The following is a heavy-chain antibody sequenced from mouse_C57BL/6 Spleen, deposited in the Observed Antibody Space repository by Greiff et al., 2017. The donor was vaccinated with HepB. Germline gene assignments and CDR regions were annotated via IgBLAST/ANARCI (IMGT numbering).Heavy chain of an antibody. J-gene: IGHJ1*03. CDR2: IYPGDGDT. CDR1: GYAFSSSW. D-gene: IGHD2-3*01. V-gene: IGHV1-82*01. CDR3: ARYYDGDYGYFDV. Sequence: QVHVKQSGPELVKPGASVKISCKASGYAFSSSWMNWVKQRPGKGLEWIGRIYPGDGDTNYNGKFKGKATLTADKSSSTAYMQLSSLTSEDSAVYFCARYYDGDYGYFDVWGTGTTVTVSS.